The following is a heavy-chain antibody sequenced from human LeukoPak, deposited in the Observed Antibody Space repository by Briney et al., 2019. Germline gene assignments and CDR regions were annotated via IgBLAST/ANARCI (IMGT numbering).Heavy chain of an antibody. J-gene: IGHJ3*02. V-gene: IGHV4-4*07. Sequence: SETLSLTCTVSGGSISSYYWSWIRQPAGKGLEWIGRIYTSGSTNYNPSLKSRVTMSVDTSKNQFSLKLSSVTAADTAVYYCARASFIDFESSGIDAFDIWGQGTMVTVSS. D-gene: IGHD6-19*01. CDR1: GGSISSYY. CDR3: ARASFIDFESSGIDAFDI. CDR2: IYTSGST.